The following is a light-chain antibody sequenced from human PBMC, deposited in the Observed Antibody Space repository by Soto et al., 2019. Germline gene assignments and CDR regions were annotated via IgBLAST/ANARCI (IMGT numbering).Light chain of an antibody. CDR3: SSYTSTSTLGL. CDR1: SSDIGGYNY. CDR2: DVS. V-gene: IGLV2-14*03. Sequence: QSALTQPASVSGSPGQSITISCTGTSSDIGGYNYVSWYQQHPGKAPKLMIYDVSYRPSGVSNRFSGSKSGNTASLIISGLQAEDEADYYCSSYTSTSTLGLFGGGTKLTVL. J-gene: IGLJ2*01.